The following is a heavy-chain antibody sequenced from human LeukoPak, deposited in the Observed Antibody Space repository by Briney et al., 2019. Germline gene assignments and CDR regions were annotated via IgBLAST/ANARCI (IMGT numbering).Heavy chain of an antibody. D-gene: IGHD5/OR15-5a*01. J-gene: IGHJ4*02. V-gene: IGHV3-48*03. CDR2: TDNGGTVK. CDR1: GFTFSSYE. CDR3: ARDRNGLYDFDY. Sequence: GGSLRLSCAASGFTFSSYEMNWVRQAPGKGLEGVSYTDNGGTVKYYADPVKGRFIISRDNARSLVDLQMNSLRAEDTAIYYCARDRNGLYDFDYWGRGTLVTVSS.